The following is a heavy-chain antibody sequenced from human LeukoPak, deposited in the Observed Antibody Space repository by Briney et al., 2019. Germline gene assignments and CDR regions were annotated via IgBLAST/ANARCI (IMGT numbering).Heavy chain of an antibody. V-gene: IGHV3-11*03. CDR3: TRPPAEGDH. CDR1: GFTFSDFY. Sequence: GGSLRLSYAASGFTFSDFYMSWIRQAPGKGLESVSYISGSSSNTNYADSVKGRFTISRDNAKNSLYLQMNSLRADDTAVYYCTRPPAEGDHWGQGTLVNVSS. J-gene: IGHJ4*02. D-gene: IGHD2-15*01. CDR2: ISGSSSNT.